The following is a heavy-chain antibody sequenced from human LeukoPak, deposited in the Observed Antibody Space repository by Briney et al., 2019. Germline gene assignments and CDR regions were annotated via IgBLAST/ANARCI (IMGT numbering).Heavy chain of an antibody. D-gene: IGHD3-10*01. CDR1: GFTVSSNY. V-gene: IGHV3-53*01. J-gene: IGHJ6*03. Sequence: PGGSLRLSCAASGFTVSSNYMSWVRQPPGKGLEWVSVIYSGGSTYYADSVKGRFTISRDNSKNTLYLQMNSLIAEDTAVYYCARGNRVWFGDLSYYYYMDVWGKGTTVTVSS. CDR2: IYSGGST. CDR3: ARGNRVWFGDLSYYYYMDV.